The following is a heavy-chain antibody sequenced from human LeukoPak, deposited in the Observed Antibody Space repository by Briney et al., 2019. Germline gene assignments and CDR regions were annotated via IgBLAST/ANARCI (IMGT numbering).Heavy chain of an antibody. Sequence: ASVKVSCKASGYTFTSYGISWVRQAPGQGLEWVGWISAYNGNTNYAQKLQGRVTMTTDTSTSTAYMELRSLRSEDTAVYYCARDRIGSSSPYYYGMDVWGQGTTVTVSS. D-gene: IGHD6-6*01. J-gene: IGHJ6*02. CDR1: GYTFTSYG. CDR3: ARDRIGSSSPYYYGMDV. CDR2: ISAYNGNT. V-gene: IGHV1-18*01.